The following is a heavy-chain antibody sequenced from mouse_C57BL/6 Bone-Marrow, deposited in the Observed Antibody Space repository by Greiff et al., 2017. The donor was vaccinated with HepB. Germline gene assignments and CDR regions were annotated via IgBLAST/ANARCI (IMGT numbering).Heavy chain of an antibody. D-gene: IGHD1-1*01. CDR1: GFSLTSYG. CDR3: ARNYYYGSSWAMDY. CDR2: IWSGGST. V-gene: IGHV2-2*01. Sequence: QVQLKESGPGLVQPSQSLSITCTVSGFSLTSYGVHWVRQSPGKGLEWLGVIWSGGSTDYNAAFISRLSISKDNTKSQVFFKMNSLQADDTAIYYCARNYYYGSSWAMDYWGQGTSVTVSS. J-gene: IGHJ4*01.